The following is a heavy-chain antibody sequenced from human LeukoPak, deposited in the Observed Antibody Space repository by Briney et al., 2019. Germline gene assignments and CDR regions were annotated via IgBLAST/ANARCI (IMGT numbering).Heavy chain of an antibody. D-gene: IGHD3-9*01. CDR1: GFTFSSYW. CDR3: ARGPLTYYDILTGYSGDNWFDP. J-gene: IGHJ5*02. Sequence: PGGSLRLSCAASGFTFSSYWMSWVRQAPGKGLEWVANIKQDGSEKYYVDSVKGRFTISRDNAKNSLYLQMNSLRAEDTAVYYCARGPLTYYDILTGYSGDNWFDPWGQGTLVTVSS. CDR2: IKQDGSEK. V-gene: IGHV3-7*01.